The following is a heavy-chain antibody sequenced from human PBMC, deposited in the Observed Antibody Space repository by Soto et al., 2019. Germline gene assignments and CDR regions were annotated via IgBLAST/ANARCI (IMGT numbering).Heavy chain of an antibody. CDR2: ISAYNGNT. J-gene: IGHJ3*01. V-gene: IGHV1-18*01. D-gene: IGHD4-4*01. Sequence: QVQLVQSGAEVKKPGASVKVSCKASGYTFTSYGLSWVRQAPGQGLEWMGWISAYNGNTNYAQKLQGRVTMTTDTPTSTAYMKLRSLRSDDTAVYYCASLYSNYRKDAFYFWGQGTMFTVSS. CDR3: ASLYSNYRKDAFYF. CDR1: GYTFTSYG.